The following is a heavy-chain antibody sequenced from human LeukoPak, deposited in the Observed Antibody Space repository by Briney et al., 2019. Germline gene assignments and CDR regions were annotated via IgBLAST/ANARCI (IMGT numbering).Heavy chain of an antibody. CDR1: GFTFSSYW. CDR2: IKKDGSEK. CDR3: AKDRRPTVSGGYFDL. Sequence: GGSLRLSCAASGFTFSSYWMSWVRQAQGKGMEWVANIKKDGSEKNYEDSVKGRFTISRDNAKNSLYLRMNSLRAEDTALYYCAKDRRPTVSGGYFDLWGRGTLVIVSS. J-gene: IGHJ2*01. V-gene: IGHV3-7*03. D-gene: IGHD3-10*01.